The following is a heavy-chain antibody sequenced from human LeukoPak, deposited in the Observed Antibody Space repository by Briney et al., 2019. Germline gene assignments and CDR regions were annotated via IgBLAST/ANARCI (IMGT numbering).Heavy chain of an antibody. CDR3: ARSGDYEAEAFDY. V-gene: IGHV5-51*01. D-gene: IGHD4-17*01. Sequence: GESLQISCKGSGYNFISYWIGWVRQMPGKGLEWMGIIYPGDSDTRYSPSFQGQVTISADKSISTAYLQWSSLKASDTAMYYCARSGDYEAEAFDYWGQGTLVTVSS. CDR1: GYNFISYW. J-gene: IGHJ4*02. CDR2: IYPGDSDT.